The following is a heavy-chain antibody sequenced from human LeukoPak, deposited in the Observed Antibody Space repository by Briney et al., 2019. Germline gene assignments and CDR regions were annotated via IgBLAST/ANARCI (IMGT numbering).Heavy chain of an antibody. CDR2: ISSSSSYI. V-gene: IGHV3-21*01. J-gene: IGHJ4*02. CDR3: ARDQKGVMTMVTTTVDY. Sequence: GGSLRLSCAASGFTFSSYSMNWVRQAPGKGLEWVSSISSSSSYIYYADSLKGRFTISRDNAKNSLYLQMNSLRAEDTAVYYCARDQKGVMTMVTTTVDYWGQGTLVTVSS. D-gene: IGHD4-17*01. CDR1: GFTFSSYS.